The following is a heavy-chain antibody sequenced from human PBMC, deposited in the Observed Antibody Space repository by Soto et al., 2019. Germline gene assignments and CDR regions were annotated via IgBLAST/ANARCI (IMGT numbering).Heavy chain of an antibody. CDR1: GFTFSNYY. CDR2: ITSSGATT. D-gene: IGHD6-19*01. CDR3: ASLAVSGHSDY. J-gene: IGHJ4*02. V-gene: IGHV3-11*01. Sequence: QVQLVESGGGLVKPGGSLRLSCAASGFTFSNYYMAWIRQAPGKGLEWVSYITSSGATTSYADSVRGGFAISRDKNSLFLEMNSLRGEDTAVYFCASLAVSGHSDYWGQGTLVTVSS.